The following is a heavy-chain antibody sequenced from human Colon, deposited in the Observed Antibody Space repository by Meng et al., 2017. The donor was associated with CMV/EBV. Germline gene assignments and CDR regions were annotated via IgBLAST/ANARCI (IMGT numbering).Heavy chain of an antibody. V-gene: IGHV4-59*01. CDR3: ARDGQRISVVWGVPNWFDP. D-gene: IGHD3-10*01. Sequence: SETLSLTCAVSGVSISGYYWSWIRQSPGNGLEWIGYVYYSGNTNYNPSLKSRVTMSADMSKNQFYLKLASVTAADTAVYYCARDGQRISVVWGVPNWFDPWGQGTLVTVSS. CDR1: GVSISGYY. J-gene: IGHJ5*02. CDR2: VYYSGNT.